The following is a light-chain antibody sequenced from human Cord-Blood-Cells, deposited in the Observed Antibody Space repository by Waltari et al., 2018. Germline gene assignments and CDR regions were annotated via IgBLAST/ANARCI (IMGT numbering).Light chain of an antibody. V-gene: IGKV1-39*01. CDR2: AAS. CDR3: QQSYSNPRT. CDR1: QSISSY. Sequence: DIQMTKSPSSLSASVGDRVTITCRASQSISSYLNWYQQKPGKAPQLLIYAASILHSGVPSRFSGSGSETDVTLTISSLQPQDFATYYCQQSYSNPRTCGQGTNVEIK. J-gene: IGKJ1*01.